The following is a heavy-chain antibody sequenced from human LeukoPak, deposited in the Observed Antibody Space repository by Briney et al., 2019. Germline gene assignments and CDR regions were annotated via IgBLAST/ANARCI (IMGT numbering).Heavy chain of an antibody. J-gene: IGHJ4*02. CDR3: ARTYGSGSYPKRYFDY. CDR2: IYHSGST. D-gene: IGHD3-10*01. Sequence: SETLSLTCAVSGYSISSGYYWGWIRQPPGKGLEWIRSIYHSGSTYYNPSLKSRVTISVDTSKNQFSLKLSSVTAADTAVYYCARTYGSGSYPKRYFDYWGQGTLVTVSS. V-gene: IGHV4-38-2*01. CDR1: GYSISSGYY.